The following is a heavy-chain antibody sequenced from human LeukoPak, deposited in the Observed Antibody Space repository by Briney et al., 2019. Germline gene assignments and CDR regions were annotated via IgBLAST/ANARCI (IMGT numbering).Heavy chain of an antibody. J-gene: IGHJ4*02. Sequence: PGGSLRLSCAASGFIFSNYWMGWVRQAPGKRPEWVANMNKDGGEKYYADSVKGRFTISRDNARNSVYLQMNSLRVEDTAVYYCARDPVEWEQLLDYWGQGTPVTVSS. D-gene: IGHD1-26*01. CDR1: GFIFSNYW. CDR2: MNKDGGEK. CDR3: ARDPVEWEQLLDY. V-gene: IGHV3-7*01.